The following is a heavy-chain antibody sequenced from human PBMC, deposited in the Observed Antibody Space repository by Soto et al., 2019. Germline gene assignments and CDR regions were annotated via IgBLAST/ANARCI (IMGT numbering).Heavy chain of an antibody. CDR2: IYYIGNT. V-gene: IGHV4-59*08. D-gene: IGHD2-15*01. CDR3: ARHNSGYCSGGTCSLLY. CDR1: GDSISSYY. J-gene: IGHJ4*02. Sequence: ASETLSLTCTVSGDSISSYYWSWIRQPPGKGLEWIGYIYYIGNTSYNPSLKSRVTISIDMSKNQFSLILRSVTAADTAVYFCARHNSGYCSGGTCSLLYWGQGSLVTVSS.